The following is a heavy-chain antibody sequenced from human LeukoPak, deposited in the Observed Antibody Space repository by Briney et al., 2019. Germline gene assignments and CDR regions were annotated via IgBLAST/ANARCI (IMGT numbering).Heavy chain of an antibody. J-gene: IGHJ4*02. CDR2: INPNSGGT. CDR1: GHTFTDYY. V-gene: IGHV1-2*02. CDR3: ARIGYNHYFDY. D-gene: IGHD5-24*01. Sequence: ASVKVSCKASGHTFTDYYLHWVRQAPGQGLEWMGWINPNSGGTNDAQTFQGRVTMTRDTSITTAYLELSRLRSDDTAVYSCARIGYNHYFDYWGQGTLVTVSS.